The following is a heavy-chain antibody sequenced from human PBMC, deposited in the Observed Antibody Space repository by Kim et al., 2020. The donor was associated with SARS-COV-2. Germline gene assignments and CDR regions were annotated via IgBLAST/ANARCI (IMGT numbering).Heavy chain of an antibody. V-gene: IGHV3-23*01. Sequence: GGSLRLSCAASGFTFSSYTMSWVRQAPGKGLEWVSAISGSGGSPYYADSVKGRFNIYRYNSKNKLYLQMNRLRVEDTAVYYCVRGGGQWGNGMDVWGQGTTVTVSS. CDR1: GFTFSSYT. CDR3: VRGGGQWGNGMDV. J-gene: IGHJ6*02. D-gene: IGHD2-8*01. CDR2: ISGSGGSP.